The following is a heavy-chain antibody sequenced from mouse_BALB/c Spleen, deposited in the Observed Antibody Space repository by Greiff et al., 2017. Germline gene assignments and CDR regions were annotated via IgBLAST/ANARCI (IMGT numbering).Heavy chain of an antibody. CDR1: GFTFSNYA. D-gene: IGHD1-1*01. CDR2: ISSGGSYT. Sequence: EVKLVESGGGLVKPGGSLKLSCAASGFTFSNYAMSWVRQSPEKRLEWVAEISSGGSYTYYPDTVTGRFTISRDNAKNTLYLEMSSLRSEDTAMYYCARRDYYGSSYAMDYGGQGTSVTVSS. J-gene: IGHJ4*01. CDR3: ARRDYYGSSYAMDY. V-gene: IGHV5-9-4*01.